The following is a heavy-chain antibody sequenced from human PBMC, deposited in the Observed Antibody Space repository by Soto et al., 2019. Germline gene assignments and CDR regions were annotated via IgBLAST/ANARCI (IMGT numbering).Heavy chain of an antibody. D-gene: IGHD1-26*01. CDR1: GFTFSSYG. CDR3: AKDNIWSYQYYFDY. V-gene: IGHV3-30*18. Sequence: GGSLRLSCAASGFTFSSYGMHWVRQAPGKGLEWVAVISYDGSNKYYADSVKGRFTISRDNSKNTLYLQMNSLRAEDTSVYYCAKDNIWSYQYYFDYWGQGTLVTVSS. CDR2: ISYDGSNK. J-gene: IGHJ4*02.